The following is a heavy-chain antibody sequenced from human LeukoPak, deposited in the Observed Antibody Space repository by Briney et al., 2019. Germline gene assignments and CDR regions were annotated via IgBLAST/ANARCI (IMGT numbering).Heavy chain of an antibody. J-gene: IGHJ4*02. CDR2: IVPMGGEL. V-gene: IGHV3-23*01. CDR3: ARALYCSSTRCYVFEY. Sequence: GGSLRLSCAASGFTLSTLAMIWVRQPPGKGLECVSSIVPMGGELHYADSVGGRFTISRNSSNSTLSMQMNSLRAEDTSVYHCARALYCSSTRCYVFEYWGQGNLVNVSS. CDR1: GFTLSTLA. D-gene: IGHD2-2*01.